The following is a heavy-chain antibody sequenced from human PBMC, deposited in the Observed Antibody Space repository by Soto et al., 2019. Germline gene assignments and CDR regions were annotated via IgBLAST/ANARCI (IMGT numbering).Heavy chain of an antibody. CDR2: ISSSSSYI. CDR3: AREGEAAAGLNWFDP. D-gene: IGHD6-13*01. Sequence: GGSLRLSCAASGFTFSSYSMNWVRQAPGKGLEWVSSISSSSSYIYYADSVKGRFTISRDNAKNSLYLQMNSLRAEDTAVYYCAREGEAAAGLNWFDPWGQGTLVTVSS. J-gene: IGHJ5*02. V-gene: IGHV3-21*01. CDR1: GFTFSSYS.